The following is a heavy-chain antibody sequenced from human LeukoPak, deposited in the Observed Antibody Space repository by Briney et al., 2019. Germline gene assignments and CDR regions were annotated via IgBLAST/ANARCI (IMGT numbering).Heavy chain of an antibody. CDR1: GFTFSSSG. Sequence: PGGSLRLSCAASGFTFSSSGMIWVRQAPGKGLEWIGEINHSGSTNYNPSLKSRVTISVDTSKNQFSLKVSSVTAADTAVYYCARHQRGNSDAFDIWGQGTMVTVSS. D-gene: IGHD4-23*01. CDR3: ARHQRGNSDAFDI. V-gene: IGHV4-34*01. CDR2: INHSGST. J-gene: IGHJ3*02.